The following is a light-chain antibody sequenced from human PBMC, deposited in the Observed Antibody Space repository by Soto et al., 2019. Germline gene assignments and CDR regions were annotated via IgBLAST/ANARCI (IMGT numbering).Light chain of an antibody. J-gene: IGLJ1*01. CDR1: SSDVGAYNY. Sequence: QSALTQPASVSGSPGQSITISCTGTSSDVGAYNYVSWYQQHPGKAPKLMIYDVSNRPSGVSNRFSGSKSVNTASLTISGLQAEDEADYYCSSYTSSSTYVFGTGTKLTVL. CDR3: SSYTSSSTYV. V-gene: IGLV2-14*03. CDR2: DVS.